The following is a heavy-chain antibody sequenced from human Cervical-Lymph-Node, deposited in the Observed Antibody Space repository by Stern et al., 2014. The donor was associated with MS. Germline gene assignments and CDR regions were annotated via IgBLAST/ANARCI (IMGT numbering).Heavy chain of an antibody. Sequence: VQLVQSGGGLVQPGGSLRVSCVGSALTFRTYPMSWVRQAPGMGLEWISYISSASGTASYADSVKGRFTISRDNAKNSLYLQMNSLRDDDTAVYYCARVAVGTTAWWYYYGMDVWGQGTTVTVSS. CDR3: ARVAVGTTAWWYYYGMDV. CDR2: ISSASGTA. J-gene: IGHJ6*02. CDR1: ALTFRTYP. D-gene: IGHD1-26*01. V-gene: IGHV3-48*02.